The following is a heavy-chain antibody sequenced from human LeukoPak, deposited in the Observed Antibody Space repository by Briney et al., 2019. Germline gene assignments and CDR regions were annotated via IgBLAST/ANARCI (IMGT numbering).Heavy chain of an antibody. V-gene: IGHV4-59*01. CDR2: IYYSGST. CDR1: GGSISSYY. J-gene: IGHJ5*02. Sequence: SETLSLTCTVSGGSISSYYWSWIRQPPGKGLEWIGYIYYSGSTNYNPALKSRVTISVDTSKNQFSLKLSSVTAADTAVYYCARDWGFPTPRYNWFDPWGQGTLVTVSS. D-gene: IGHD3-16*01. CDR3: ARDWGFPTPRYNWFDP.